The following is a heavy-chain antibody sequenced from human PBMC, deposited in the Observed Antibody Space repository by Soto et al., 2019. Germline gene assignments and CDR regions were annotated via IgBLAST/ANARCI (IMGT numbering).Heavy chain of an antibody. J-gene: IGHJ4*02. CDR3: ARDGDGYNLEY. CDR2: ISAYNGST. CDR1: GYTFTSYG. Sequence: GASVKVSCKASGYTFTSYGISWVRQAPGQGLEWMGWISAYNGSTSYGQKFQGRVTMTRDTSTSTVYMELSSLRSEDTAVYYCARDGDGYNLEYWGQGTLVTVSS. D-gene: IGHD5-12*01. V-gene: IGHV1-18*01.